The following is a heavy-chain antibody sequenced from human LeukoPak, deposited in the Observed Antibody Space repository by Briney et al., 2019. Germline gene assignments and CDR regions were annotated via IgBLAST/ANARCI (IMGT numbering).Heavy chain of an antibody. J-gene: IGHJ6*03. CDR3: AREGVDCTNGVCYYYYYMDV. V-gene: IGHV3-30*02. Sequence: GGSLRLSCAASGFTFSSYGMHWVRQAPGKGLEWVAFIRYDGSNKYYADSVKGRFTISRDNAKNTLYLQMNSLRAEDTAVYYCAREGVDCTNGVCYYYYYMDVWGKGTTVTVSS. CDR1: GFTFSSYG. D-gene: IGHD2-8*01. CDR2: IRYDGSNK.